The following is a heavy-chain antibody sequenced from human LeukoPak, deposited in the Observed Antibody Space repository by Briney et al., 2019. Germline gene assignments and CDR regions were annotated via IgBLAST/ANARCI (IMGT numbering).Heavy chain of an antibody. CDR3: AILRTASSFDF. Sequence: SQTLSLTCAISGDSVSSNSAGWNWIRQSPSRGLEWLGRTYYGSKWYHEYAVSVKSRITINPDTSKNQFSLQLNSVTPEDTAIYYCAILRTASSFDFWGQGTLVTVSS. CDR2: TYYGSKWYH. D-gene: IGHD1-1*01. CDR1: GDSVSSNSAG. V-gene: IGHV6-1*01. J-gene: IGHJ4*02.